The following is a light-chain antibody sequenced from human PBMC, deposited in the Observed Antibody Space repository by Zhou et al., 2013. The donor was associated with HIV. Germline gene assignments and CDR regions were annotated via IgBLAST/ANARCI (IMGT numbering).Light chain of an antibody. J-gene: IGKJ3*01. V-gene: IGKV1-39*01. CDR2: AAS. Sequence: DIQMTQSPSSLSASVGDRVTISCRASQSIDNYVNWYQQKPGKAPKLLIYAASSLQSGVPSRFSGTGSGTEFALTIGSLQPEDFAIYYCQQSYSFPQLTFGPGTKVDIK. CDR3: QQSYSFPQLT. CDR1: QSIDNY.